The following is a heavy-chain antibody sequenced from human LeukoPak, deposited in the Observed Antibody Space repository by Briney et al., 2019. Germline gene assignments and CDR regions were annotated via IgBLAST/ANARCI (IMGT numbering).Heavy chain of an antibody. D-gene: IGHD3-10*01. J-gene: IGHJ4*02. CDR2: FDPEDGET. V-gene: IGHV1-24*01. Sequence: GASVNVSCKVSGYTLTELSMHWVRQAPGKGLEWMGGFDPEDGETIYAQKFQGRVTMTEDTSTDTAYMELSSLRSEDTAVYYCARVQFIPKAYYYGSGSYSTPYQFDYWGQGTLVTVSS. CDR3: ARVQFIPKAYYYGSGSYSTPYQFDY. CDR1: GYTLTELS.